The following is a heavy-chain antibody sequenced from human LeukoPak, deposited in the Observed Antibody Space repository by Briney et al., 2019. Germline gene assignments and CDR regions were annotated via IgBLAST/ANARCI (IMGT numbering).Heavy chain of an antibody. D-gene: IGHD6-6*01. V-gene: IGHV3-48*04. J-gene: IGHJ6*03. CDR3: ARDVEYSNIYFYYYIDV. CDR1: GFTLGSYT. Sequence: GGSLRLSCAASGFTLGSYTMNWVRQAPGKGLEWVSYISSSSSTIQYADSVKGRFTISRDNAKNSLYLQMNSLSAEDTALYFCARDVEYSNIYFYYYIDVWGKGTTVTVSS. CDR2: ISSSSSTI.